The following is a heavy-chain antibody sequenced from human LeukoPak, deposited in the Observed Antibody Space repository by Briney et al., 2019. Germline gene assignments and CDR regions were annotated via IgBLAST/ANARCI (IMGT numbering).Heavy chain of an antibody. CDR3: ASRGYCSSTSCSSLDY. J-gene: IGHJ4*02. D-gene: IGHD2-2*01. Sequence: SETLSLTCAVYGGSFSGYYWSWIRQPPGKGLEWIGEINHSGSTNYNPSLKSRVTISVDTSKNQFSLKLSSVTAADTAVYYCASRGYCSSTSCSSLDYWGQGTLVTVSS. CDR2: INHSGST. V-gene: IGHV4-34*01. CDR1: GGSFSGYY.